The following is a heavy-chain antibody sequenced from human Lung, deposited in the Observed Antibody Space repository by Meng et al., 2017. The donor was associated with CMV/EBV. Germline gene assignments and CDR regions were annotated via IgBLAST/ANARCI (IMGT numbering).Heavy chain of an antibody. CDR3: ARNSGGPGIFDMAV. V-gene: IGHV3-48*04. Sequence: GGSLRLXFPSSGFTFSSYSMNWVRQAPGKGLEWVSDISRTGIMIYYADSVKGRLTISRDNARNSVYLQMNSLRAEDSAVYFCARNSGGPGIFDMAVWGQGXTVTVSS. J-gene: IGHJ6*02. D-gene: IGHD5-12*01. CDR2: ISRTGIMI. CDR1: GFTFSSYS.